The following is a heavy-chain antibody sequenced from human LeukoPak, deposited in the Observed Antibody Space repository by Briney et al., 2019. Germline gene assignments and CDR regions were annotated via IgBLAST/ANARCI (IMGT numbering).Heavy chain of an antibody. CDR2: INPNSGGT. CDR3: ASLRLIDY. V-gene: IGHV1-2*02. CDR1: GYTFTGYY. J-gene: IGHJ4*02. Sequence: ASVKVSCKGSGYTFTGYYIHWVRQAPGQGLERMGWINPNSGGTNYAQKFQGRVTMTRDTSISTAYMELSRLRSDDTAMYYCASLRLIDYWGQGTLVTVSS. D-gene: IGHD2-21*02.